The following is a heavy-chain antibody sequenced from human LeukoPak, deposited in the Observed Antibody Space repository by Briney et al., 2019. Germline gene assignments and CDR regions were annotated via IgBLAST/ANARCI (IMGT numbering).Heavy chain of an antibody. CDR3: ARLGGRITIFGVVTYDAFDI. CDR2: MNPNSGNT. CDR1: GYTFTSHD. V-gene: IGHV1-8*01. J-gene: IGHJ3*02. D-gene: IGHD3-3*01. Sequence: ASVKVSCKASGYTFTSHDINWVRQATGQGLEWMGWMNPNSGNTGYAQKFQGRVTMTRNTSISTAYTELSSLRSEDTAVYYCARLGGRITIFGVVTYDAFDIWGQGTMVTVSS.